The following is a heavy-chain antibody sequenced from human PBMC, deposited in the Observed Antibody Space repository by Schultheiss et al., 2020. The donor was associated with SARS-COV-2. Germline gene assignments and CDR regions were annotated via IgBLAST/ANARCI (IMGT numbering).Heavy chain of an antibody. CDR2: IRSKANSYAT. V-gene: IGHV3-73*01. J-gene: IGHJ3*02. Sequence: GESLKISCAASGFTFSSYAMSWVRQASGKGLEWVGRIRSKANSYATAYAASVKGRFTISRDDSKNTAYLQMNSLRAEDTAVYYCAKRLHYYDSSGTTDAFDIWGQGTMVTVSS. D-gene: IGHD3-22*01. CDR3: AKRLHYYDSSGTTDAFDI. CDR1: GFTFSSYA.